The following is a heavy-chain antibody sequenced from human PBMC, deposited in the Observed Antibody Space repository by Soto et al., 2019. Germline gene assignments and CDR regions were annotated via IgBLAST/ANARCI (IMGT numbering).Heavy chain of an antibody. CDR1: GFSLSTSGVG. Sequence: QITLKESGPTLVKPTQTLTLTCTFSGFSLSTSGVGVGWIRQPPGKALEWLALIYWDDDKRYSPSLKSRLTITKDTSKNQVVLTMTNVDPVDTATYYCAHRQGDSNYDNWFDPWGQGTLVTVSS. CDR2: IYWDDDK. CDR3: AHRQGDSNYDNWFDP. D-gene: IGHD4-4*01. J-gene: IGHJ5*02. V-gene: IGHV2-5*02.